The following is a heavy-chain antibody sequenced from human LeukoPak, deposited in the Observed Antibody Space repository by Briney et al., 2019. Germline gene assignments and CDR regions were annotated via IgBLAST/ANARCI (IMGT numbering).Heavy chain of an antibody. CDR2: IYSGGST. CDR1: GFTVSSNS. Sequence: GGSLRLSCTVSGFTVSSNSMSWVRQAPGKGLEWVSVIYSGGSTYYADSVKGRFTISRDNSKNTLYLQMNSLRAEDTAVYYCARGTEIFSAAFDIWGQGTMVTVSS. CDR3: ARGTEIFSAAFDI. V-gene: IGHV3-53*01. J-gene: IGHJ3*02. D-gene: IGHD3-9*01.